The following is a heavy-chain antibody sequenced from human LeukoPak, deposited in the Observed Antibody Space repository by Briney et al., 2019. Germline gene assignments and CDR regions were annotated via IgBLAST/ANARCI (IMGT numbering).Heavy chain of an antibody. J-gene: IGHJ4*02. CDR1: GGTVSTYA. D-gene: IGHD6-13*01. CDR2: IIPSFGTA. V-gene: IGHV1-69*05. CDR3: ARALPGYSSSWHFDY. Sequence: SAKVSCKASGGTVSTYAIGWVRQAPGQGLEWMGRIIPSFGTANSAQKFQGRVTITTDESTSTAYMELSSLRSEDTAVYYCARALPGYSSSWHFDYWGQGTLVTVSS.